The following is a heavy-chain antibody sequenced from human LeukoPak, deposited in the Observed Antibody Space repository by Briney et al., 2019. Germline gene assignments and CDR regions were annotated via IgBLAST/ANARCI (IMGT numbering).Heavy chain of an antibody. CDR2: VDSNAINK. V-gene: IGHV3-30*02. D-gene: IGHD1-1*01. J-gene: IGHJ4*02. CDR1: GFTFSSYG. Sequence: GGSLRLSCAASGFTFSSYGMHWVRQAPGKGLEWVAFVDSNAINKDYADSVKGRFTVSRDNSKNTMYLQMNSLRADDTAVYYCAKDRIGSFPNHFDSWGQGTLVTVSS. CDR3: AKDRIGSFPNHFDS.